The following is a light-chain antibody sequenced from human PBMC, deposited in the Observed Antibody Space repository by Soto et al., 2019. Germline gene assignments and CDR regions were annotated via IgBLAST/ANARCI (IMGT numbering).Light chain of an antibody. CDR3: QQYYSTPWT. Sequence: DIVMTQSPDSLAVSLGERATINCKSSQSVLYSSNNKNYVAWYQQKPGQPPKLLIYWASTRESGVPDRFGGSGSGTDFTLTISSLQAEDVAVYYCQQYYSTPWTFGQGTKVDI. CDR1: QSVLYSSNNKNY. J-gene: IGKJ1*01. V-gene: IGKV4-1*01. CDR2: WAS.